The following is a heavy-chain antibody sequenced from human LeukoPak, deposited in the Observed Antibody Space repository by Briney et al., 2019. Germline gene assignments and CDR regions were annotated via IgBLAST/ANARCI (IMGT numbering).Heavy chain of an antibody. J-gene: IGHJ4*02. CDR3: ARERTTGWDF. D-gene: IGHD1-1*01. V-gene: IGHV4-59*01. CDR1: GGSISSYY. Sequence: SETLSLTCAVSGGSISSYYWSWIRQPPGKGLEWIGYIYYSGSTKYNPSFNSRVTMSVDTSKNQISLKLSSVTAADTAVYFCARERTTGWDFWGQGTLVTVSS. CDR2: IYYSGST.